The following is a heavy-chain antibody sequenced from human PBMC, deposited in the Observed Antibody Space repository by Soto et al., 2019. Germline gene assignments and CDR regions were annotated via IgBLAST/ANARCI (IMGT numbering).Heavy chain of an antibody. CDR3: AKRTVGWYFDL. CDR2: ISSGGNTM. J-gene: IGHJ2*01. V-gene: IGHV3-11*01. Sequence: PGGSLRLSCAASGFPFSAYAMNWVRQAPGKGLEWLSYISSGGNTMYYADSVKGRFTISRDNTKNTLYLQMNSLRAEDTAVYYCAKRTVGWYFDLWGRGTLVTVSS. CDR1: GFPFSAYA. D-gene: IGHD4-17*01.